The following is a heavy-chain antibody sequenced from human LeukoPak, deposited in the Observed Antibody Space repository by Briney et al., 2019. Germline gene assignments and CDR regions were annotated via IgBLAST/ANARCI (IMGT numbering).Heavy chain of an antibody. V-gene: IGHV4-34*01. Sequence: SETLSLTCAVYGGSFSGYYWSWIRQPPGKGLEWIGEINHSGSTNYNPSLESRVTISVDKSKNQFSLKLSSVTAAATAVYYCARGLGDFWSAQAVSLDYWGQGTLVTVSS. CDR2: INHSGST. CDR3: ARGLGDFWSAQAVSLDY. J-gene: IGHJ4*02. D-gene: IGHD3-3*01. CDR1: GGSFSGYY.